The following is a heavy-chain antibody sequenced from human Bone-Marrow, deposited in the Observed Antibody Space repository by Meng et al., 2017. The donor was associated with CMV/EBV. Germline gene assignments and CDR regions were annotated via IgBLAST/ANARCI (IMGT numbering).Heavy chain of an antibody. D-gene: IGHD3-3*01. CDR2: ISSSGSTI. Sequence: GESLKISCAASGFTFSSYEMNWVRQAPGKGLEWVSYISSSGSTIYYADSVKGRFTISRDNAKNSLYLQMNSLRAEDTAVYYCARHDFWSGYSSGGVDYWGQGTLVTVSS. V-gene: IGHV3-48*03. J-gene: IGHJ4*02. CDR1: GFTFSSYE. CDR3: ARHDFWSGYSSGGVDY.